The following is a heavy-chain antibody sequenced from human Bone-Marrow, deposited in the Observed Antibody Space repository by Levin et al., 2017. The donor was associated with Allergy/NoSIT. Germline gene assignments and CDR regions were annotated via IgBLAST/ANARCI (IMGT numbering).Heavy chain of an antibody. CDR3: ASALSVGATKFDY. V-gene: IGHV4-61*08. CDR1: NGSVSSEDYY. J-gene: IGHJ4*02. Sequence: SETLSLTCTVSNGSVSSEDYYWSWVRQPPGKRLEYVGYIYYTGGTDYNPFLKSRVTISVATSKNQFSLSLKAVTSEDTALDCCASALSVGATKFDYWGQGILITVSS. D-gene: IGHD1-26*01. CDR2: IYYTGGT.